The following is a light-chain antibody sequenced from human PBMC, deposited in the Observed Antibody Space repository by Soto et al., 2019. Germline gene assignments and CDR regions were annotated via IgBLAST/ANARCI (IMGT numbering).Light chain of an antibody. Sequence: DIQMTQSPSTLSASVGDRVTITCRASQSISSWLAWYQQKPGKAPKLLIYKTSNLESGVPSRFSGSGSGTDFTLTISSLQSEDFAVYYCQQYDNWPWTFGQGTKVDI. V-gene: IGKV1-5*03. CDR3: QQYDNWPWT. CDR2: KTS. CDR1: QSISSW. J-gene: IGKJ1*01.